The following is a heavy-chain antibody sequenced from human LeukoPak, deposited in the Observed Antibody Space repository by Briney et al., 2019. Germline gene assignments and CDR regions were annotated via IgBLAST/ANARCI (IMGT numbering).Heavy chain of an antibody. J-gene: IGHJ4*02. V-gene: IGHV3-48*02. CDR3: ARDAYYSDTSGYHFDY. CDR1: GFTFSPYA. CDR2: ISGSSTTI. D-gene: IGHD3-22*01. Sequence: PGGSLRLSCAAPGFTFSPYAMNWVRQAPGKGLEWVSYISGSSTTIYYADSVKGRFTISRDNAKNSVYLQMNSLRDEDTAVYYCARDAYYSDTSGYHFDYWGQGTLVTVSS.